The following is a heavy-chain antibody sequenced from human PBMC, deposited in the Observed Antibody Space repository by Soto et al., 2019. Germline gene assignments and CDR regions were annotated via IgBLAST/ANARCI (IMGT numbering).Heavy chain of an antibody. D-gene: IGHD3-22*01. CDR3: GRDKGYYYDSSGYYQAFDY. CDR2: IIPIFGTA. CDR1: GGTFSSYA. V-gene: IGHV1-69*06. J-gene: IGHJ4*02. Sequence: SVKVSCKASGGTFSSYAISWVRQAPGQGLEWMGGIIPIFGTANYAQKFQGRVTITADKSTSTAYMELSSLRSEDTAVYYCGRDKGYYYDSSGYYQAFDYWGQGTLVTVSS.